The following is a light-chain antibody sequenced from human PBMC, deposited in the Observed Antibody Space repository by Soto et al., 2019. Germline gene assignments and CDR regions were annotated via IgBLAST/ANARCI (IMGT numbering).Light chain of an antibody. CDR3: QQYDADST. V-gene: IGKV1-5*03. J-gene: IGKJ1*01. Sequence: DIQMTQSPSALSASVGDRVTITCRASQSISTYLAWYQQKPGKAPKLLIYKASSLQSGVPSRFSGSGSGTEFILTISSLQPDDVASYFCQQYDADSTFGQGTKVEIK. CDR1: QSISTY. CDR2: KAS.